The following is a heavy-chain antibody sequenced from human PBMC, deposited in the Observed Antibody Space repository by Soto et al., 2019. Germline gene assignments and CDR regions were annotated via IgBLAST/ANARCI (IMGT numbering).Heavy chain of an antibody. J-gene: IGHJ3*02. CDR2: LWYDGSNK. D-gene: IGHD2-2*01. CDR3: ARSSSTSSYAFDI. V-gene: IGHV3-33*01. Sequence: QVQLVESGGGVVQPGRSLRLSCAASGFTFSSYGMHWVRQAPGKGLEWVAVLWYDGSNKYYADSVKGRFTISRDNSKNTLYLQMNSLRAEDTAVYYCARSSSTSSYAFDIWGQGTMVTVSS. CDR1: GFTFSSYG.